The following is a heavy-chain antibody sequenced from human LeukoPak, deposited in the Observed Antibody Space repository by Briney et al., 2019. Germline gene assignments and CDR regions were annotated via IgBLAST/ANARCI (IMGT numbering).Heavy chain of an antibody. CDR1: GGTFSSYD. CDR2: MNPNSGNT. CDR3: ARGEQKLLWFGELLGYFQH. J-gene: IGHJ1*01. D-gene: IGHD3-10*01. V-gene: IGHV1-8*03. Sequence: ASVKVSCKASGGTFSSYDINWVRQATGQGLEWMGWMNPNSGNTGYAQKFQGRVTITRNTSISTAYMELSSLRSEDTAVYYCARGEQKLLWFGELLGYFQHWGQGTLVTVSS.